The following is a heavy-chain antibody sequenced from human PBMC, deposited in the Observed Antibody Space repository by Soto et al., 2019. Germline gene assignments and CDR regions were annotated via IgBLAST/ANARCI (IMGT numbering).Heavy chain of an antibody. Sequence: GGSLRLSCAASGFTFSDYYMSWIRQAPGKGLEWVSYISSIGSTIYYADSVKGRFTISRDNAKNSLYLQMNSLRAEDTAVYYCARDQGVVGDSLATEKLAYWGQGTLVTVAS. CDR1: GFTFSDYY. CDR3: ARDQGVVGDSLATEKLAY. CDR2: ISSIGSTI. V-gene: IGHV3-11*01. J-gene: IGHJ4*02. D-gene: IGHD1-26*01.